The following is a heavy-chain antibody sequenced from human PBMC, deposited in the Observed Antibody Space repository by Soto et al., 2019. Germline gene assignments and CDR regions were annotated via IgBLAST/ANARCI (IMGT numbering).Heavy chain of an antibody. CDR2: IKSKTDGGTT. CDR3: TTARYDVLTGYYRDY. V-gene: IGHV3-15*01. CDR1: EFTFSNAW. Sequence: GGSLRLSCAVSEFTFSNAWMTWVRQAPGKGLEWVGRIKSKTDGGTTDYAAPVKGRFTVSRDDSKNTLYLQMNGLKTEDTAVYYCTTARYDVLTGYYRDYWGQGTLVTVSS. D-gene: IGHD3-9*01. J-gene: IGHJ4*02.